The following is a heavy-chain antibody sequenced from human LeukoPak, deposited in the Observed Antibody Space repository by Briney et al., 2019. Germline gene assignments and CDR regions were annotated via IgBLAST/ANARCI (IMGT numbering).Heavy chain of an antibody. J-gene: IGHJ5*02. CDR1: GGSISNSGYY. V-gene: IGHV4-39*01. CDR3: ARAPFNYYQAFDP. Sequence: SETLSLTCTVSGGSISNSGYYWGCIRQPPGKGLEWIGNIYYSGSTYYNPSLKSRVTISEDTSKNQFSLKMTSVTAADTAVYYCARAPFNYYQAFDPWGQGTLVTVSS. D-gene: IGHD4-11*01. CDR2: IYYSGST.